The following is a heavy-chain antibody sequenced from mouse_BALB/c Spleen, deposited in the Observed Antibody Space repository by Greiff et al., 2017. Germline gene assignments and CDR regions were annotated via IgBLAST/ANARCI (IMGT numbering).Heavy chain of an antibody. D-gene: IGHD2-3*01. V-gene: IGHV5-9-4*01. CDR1: GFTFSSYA. CDR3: ARDKGPYDGYYVDYAMDY. CDR2: ISSGGSYT. J-gene: IGHJ4*01. Sequence: EVMLVESGGGLVKPGGSLKLSCAASGFTFSSYAMSWVRQSPEKRLEWVAEISSGGSYTYYPDTVTGRFTISRDNAKNTLYLEMSSLRSEDTAMYYCARDKGPYDGYYVDYAMDYWGQGTSVTVSS.